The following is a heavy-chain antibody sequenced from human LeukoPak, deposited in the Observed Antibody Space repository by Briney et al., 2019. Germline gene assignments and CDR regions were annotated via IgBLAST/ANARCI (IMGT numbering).Heavy chain of an antibody. CDR2: INPNSGGT. CDR3: ARSIANYYYDSD. D-gene: IGHD3-22*01. J-gene: IGHJ4*02. V-gene: IGHV1-2*02. Sequence: ASVKVSCKATGYTFTGYYMHWVRQVPGQQPEWMGWINPNSGGTNYAQKFQGRVTMTRDTSISTAYMELSRLRSDDTAVYYCARSIANYYYDSDWGQGTLVTVSS. CDR1: GYTFTGYY.